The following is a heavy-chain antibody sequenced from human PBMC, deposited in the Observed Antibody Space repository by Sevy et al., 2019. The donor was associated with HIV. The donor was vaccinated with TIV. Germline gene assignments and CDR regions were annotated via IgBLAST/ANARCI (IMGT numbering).Heavy chain of an antibody. J-gene: IGHJ3*02. Sequence: SETLSLTCTVSGGSISSGSYYWSWIRQPAGKGLEWIGRIYTSGSTNYNPSLKSRVTISVDTSKNQFSLKLSSVTAADTAVYYCARDRYDIPSIWGQGTMVTVSS. CDR3: ARDRYDIPSI. CDR2: IYTSGST. CDR1: GGSISSGSYY. D-gene: IGHD3-9*01. V-gene: IGHV4-61*02.